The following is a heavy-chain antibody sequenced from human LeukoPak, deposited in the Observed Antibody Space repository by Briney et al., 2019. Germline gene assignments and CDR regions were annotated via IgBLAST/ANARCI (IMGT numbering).Heavy chain of an antibody. V-gene: IGHV3-23*01. Sequence: GGSLRLSCAAAGFTFSSYAVSWVRQAPGKGLEWVSGISGGGGTTSYADSMKGRFTISRDNAKNSLYLQMNSLRDEDTAVYYCARDSVFAPYYYYMDVWGKGTTVTVSS. CDR1: GFTFSSYA. D-gene: IGHD3-10*01. J-gene: IGHJ6*03. CDR3: ARDSVFAPYYYYMDV. CDR2: ISGGGGTT.